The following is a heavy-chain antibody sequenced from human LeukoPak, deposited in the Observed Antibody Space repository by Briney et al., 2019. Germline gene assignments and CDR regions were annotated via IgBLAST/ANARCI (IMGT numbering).Heavy chain of an antibody. J-gene: IGHJ3*02. CDR2: ISKNGDS. Sequence: SETLSLTCGVYGGSLSFYYWSWIRQSPGKGLEWIAEISKNGDSNYNPSLKSRVTISLDTSKNQLSLKLNSVTAADTAVYYCARALGAFDIWGQGTMVTVS. CDR1: GGSLSFYY. V-gene: IGHV4-34*01. CDR3: ARALGAFDI.